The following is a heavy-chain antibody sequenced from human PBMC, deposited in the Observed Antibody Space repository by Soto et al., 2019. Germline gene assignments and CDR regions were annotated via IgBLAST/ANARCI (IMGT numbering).Heavy chain of an antibody. CDR2: ISFDGTKK. J-gene: IGHJ6*02. D-gene: IGHD4-17*01. Sequence: GGSLRLSCAASGFTFNIYALHWVRQAPGKGLEWVAVISFDGTKKYYSDSVKGRFTTSRDNLKNTLYLQMNNLRVEDAALYFCAREDDYGYRYINYGLDVWGQGTTVTVSS. V-gene: IGHV3-30-3*01. CDR3: AREDDYGYRYINYGLDV. CDR1: GFTFNIYA.